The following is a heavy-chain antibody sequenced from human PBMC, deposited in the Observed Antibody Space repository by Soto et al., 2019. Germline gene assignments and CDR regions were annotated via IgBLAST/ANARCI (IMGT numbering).Heavy chain of an antibody. CDR3: AVSSRGVCAAADY. J-gene: IGHJ4*01. Sequence: SVKVSCKASGYTFTSYYMRWVRKAPGQGLEWMGIINPSGGSTSYAQNFQGRVTMTTDTSTSTAYMELMSLRSDDTAVYYCAVSSRGVCAAADYWGHGTLVTVSS. D-gene: IGHD6-13*01. CDR1: GYTFTSYY. V-gene: IGHV1-46*01. CDR2: INPSGGST.